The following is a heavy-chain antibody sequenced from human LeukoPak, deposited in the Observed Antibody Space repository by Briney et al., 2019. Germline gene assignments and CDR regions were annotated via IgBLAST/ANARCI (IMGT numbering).Heavy chain of an antibody. CDR2: VNSNTGAT. J-gene: IGHJ5*02. V-gene: IGHV1-2*02. CDR1: GYTFTDHF. D-gene: IGHD5-12*01. CDR3: VRENIVATRWFDP. Sequence: ASVKVSCKASGYTFTDHFLHWVRQAPGKGLEWMGWVNSNTGATQYAQTFQGRVTMTRATSITTSYMDLSRLTSDDTAVYFCVRENIVATRWFDPWGQGTLVTVSS.